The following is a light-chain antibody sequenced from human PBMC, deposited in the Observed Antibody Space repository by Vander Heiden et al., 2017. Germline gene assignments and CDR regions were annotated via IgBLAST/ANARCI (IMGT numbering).Light chain of an antibody. Sequence: DTGITQSADSLPVSLGERATINCKSSQSVLKNSNNKNYLSWYQVKPGQPPKLLIYWASTRESGVPDRFSGSESGTDFSLTISSLQAEDVAVYYCHQYYTTPRTFGQGTKLEI. CDR3: HQYYTTPRT. J-gene: IGKJ1*01. V-gene: IGKV4-1*01. CDR1: QSVLKNSNNKNY. CDR2: WAS.